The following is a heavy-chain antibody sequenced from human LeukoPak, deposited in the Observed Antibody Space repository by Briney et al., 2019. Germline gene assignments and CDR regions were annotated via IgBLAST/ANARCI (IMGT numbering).Heavy chain of an antibody. V-gene: IGHV3-9*03. J-gene: IGHJ4*02. Sequence: TGGSLRLSCAASGFPFDDKAMHWVRQAPGKGLEWVAGISRNSDSTGYADSVKGRFTISRDNGKNSLYLQMNSLRAEDMALYYCVKDIGSGSYRYGGYFDYWGQGTLVTVSS. CDR2: ISRNSDST. CDR1: GFPFDDKA. D-gene: IGHD1-26*01. CDR3: VKDIGSGSYRYGGYFDY.